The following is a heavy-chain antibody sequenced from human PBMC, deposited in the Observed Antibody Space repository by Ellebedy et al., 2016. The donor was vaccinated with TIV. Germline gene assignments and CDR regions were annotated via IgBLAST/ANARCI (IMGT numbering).Heavy chain of an antibody. CDR2: ISDTTTTI. J-gene: IGHJ4*02. V-gene: IGHV3-48*02. Sequence: GESLKISCAASGFTFSSYSMNWVRQAPGKGLEWVSFISDTTTTIYYADSVKGRFTISSDSAKNSLYLQMNSLRDEDTAVYYCARSRALRGVTFDYWGQGTLVTVSS. D-gene: IGHD3-10*01. CDR1: GFTFSSYS. CDR3: ARSRALRGVTFDY.